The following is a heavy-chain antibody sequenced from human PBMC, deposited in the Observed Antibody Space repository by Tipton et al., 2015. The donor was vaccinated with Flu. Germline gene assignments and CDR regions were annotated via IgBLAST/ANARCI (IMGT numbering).Heavy chain of an antibody. V-gene: IGHV4-39*07. D-gene: IGHD3-10*01. CDR2: IYHSGST. J-gene: IGHJ3*02. CDR3: ARVGAVTMVRGLAFDAFDS. Sequence: TLSLTCTVSGASISSESYYWGWIRQPPGKGLEWIGNIYHSGSTNYNPSLKSRVTISLDKSKNQFSLNLSSVTAADTAVYYCARVGAVTMVRGLAFDAFDSWGLGTMVAVSS. CDR1: GASISSESYY.